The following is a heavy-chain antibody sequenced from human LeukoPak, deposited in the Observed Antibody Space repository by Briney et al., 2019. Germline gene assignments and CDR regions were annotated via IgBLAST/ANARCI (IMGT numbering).Heavy chain of an antibody. CDR1: GYTFTGYH. J-gene: IGHJ4*02. CDR3: ARDFGDDSSGYLFDY. D-gene: IGHD3-22*01. V-gene: IGHV1-46*01. Sequence: ASVKVSCKASGYTFTGYHMHWVRQAPGQGLEWMGIINPSGGSTSYAQKFQGRVTMTRDTSTSTVYMELSSLRSEDTAVYYCARDFGDDSSGYLFDYWGQGTLVTVSS. CDR2: INPSGGST.